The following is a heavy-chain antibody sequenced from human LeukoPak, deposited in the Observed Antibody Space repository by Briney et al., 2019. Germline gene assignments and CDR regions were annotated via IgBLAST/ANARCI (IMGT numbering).Heavy chain of an antibody. CDR3: ARDRRSGGSCYDY. CDR1: GFTFSNYW. V-gene: IGHV3-74*01. Sequence: PGGSLRLSCAASGFTFSNYWMHWVRQAPGKGLVWVSRMNSDGSSTSYADSVKGRFTISRDNAKNTLYLQMNSLRAEDTAVYYCARDRRSGGSCYDYWGQGTLVTVSS. D-gene: IGHD2-15*01. J-gene: IGHJ4*02. CDR2: MNSDGSST.